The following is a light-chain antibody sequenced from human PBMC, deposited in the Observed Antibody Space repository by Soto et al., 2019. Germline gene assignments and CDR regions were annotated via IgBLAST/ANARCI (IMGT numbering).Light chain of an antibody. J-gene: IGKJ1*01. CDR3: QQYGSSRWT. CDR2: GAS. Sequence: EIVLTPSLGILFLSPGERATLSCRASQSVSRSYLAWYQQKRGQAPRLLIYGASSRAPGIPDRFGGSGSGTDFTLTISRLEPEDFAVYYCQQYGSSRWTFGQGTKVDIK. CDR1: QSVSRSY. V-gene: IGKV3-20*01.